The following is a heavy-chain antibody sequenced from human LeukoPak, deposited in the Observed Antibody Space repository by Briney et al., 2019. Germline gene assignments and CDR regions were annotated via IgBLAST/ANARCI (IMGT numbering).Heavy chain of an antibody. V-gene: IGHV1-18*01. J-gene: IGHJ4*02. CDR1: GYTFSSYG. CDR3: AKDISHRYNYDSSGYYLLFDY. CDR2: ISAYNGNT. D-gene: IGHD3-22*01. Sequence: ASVKVSCKASGYTFSSYGISWVRQAPGQGLEWMGWISAYNGNTNYAQKFQGSVTMTTDTSTGTAYMELRSLRSDDTAVYYCAKDISHRYNYDSSGYYLLFDYWGQGTLVTVSS.